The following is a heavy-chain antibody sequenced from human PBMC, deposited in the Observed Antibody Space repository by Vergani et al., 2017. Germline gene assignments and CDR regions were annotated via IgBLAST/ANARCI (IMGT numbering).Heavy chain of an antibody. Sequence: QVQLVQSGAEVKKPGSSVKVSCKASGGTFSSYTISWVRQAPGQGLEWMGRIIPSLGIANYAQKFQGRVTITADKSTSTAYMELSILRSEDTAVYYCARETAAGSYAAFDLWGQGTMVTVSS. CDR1: GGTFSSYT. D-gene: IGHD6-13*01. J-gene: IGHJ3*01. CDR3: ARETAAGSYAAFDL. CDR2: IIPSLGIA. V-gene: IGHV1-69*08.